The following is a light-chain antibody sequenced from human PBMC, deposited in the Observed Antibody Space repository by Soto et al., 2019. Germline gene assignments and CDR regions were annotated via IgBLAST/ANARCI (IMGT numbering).Light chain of an antibody. J-gene: IGLJ1*01. CDR2: EVS. V-gene: IGLV2-14*01. CDR1: SSDVGGYNL. CDR3: SSYTSSSNYV. Sequence: QSALTQPASVSGSPGQSITISCTGTSSDVGGYNLVSWYQQHPGKAPKLMIYEVSNRPSGVSNRFSGSKSGNTASLTISGLQAEDEAYYYCSSYTSSSNYVFGTGTKLTVL.